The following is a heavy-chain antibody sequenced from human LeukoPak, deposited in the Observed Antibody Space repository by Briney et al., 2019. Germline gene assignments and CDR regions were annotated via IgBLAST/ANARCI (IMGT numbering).Heavy chain of an antibody. CDR2: INPNGGGT. CDR1: GYTFTGHY. CDR3: ARGYGSGSLDAFAV. V-gene: IGHV1-2*02. Sequence: ASVKVSCKASGYTFTGHYMHWVRQAPGQGLEWMGWINPNGGGTNYAQRFQGRVTMTRDTSFTTAYMDLSRLTSDDTAVYYCARGYGSGSLDAFAVWGQGTMVTVSS. J-gene: IGHJ3*01. D-gene: IGHD3-10*01.